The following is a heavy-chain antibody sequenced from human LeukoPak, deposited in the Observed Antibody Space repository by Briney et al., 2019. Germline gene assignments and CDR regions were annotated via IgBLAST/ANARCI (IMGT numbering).Heavy chain of an antibody. CDR2: IIPIFGTA. V-gene: IGHV1-69*05. D-gene: IGHD3-9*01. J-gene: IGHJ4*02. CDR3: AREGDDILTGYYFDY. Sequence: ASVKVSCKASGGTFSSYAISWVRQAPGQGLEWMGGIIPIFGTANYAQKFQGRVTMTRDTSTSTVYMELSSLRSEDTAVYYCAREGDDILTGYYFDYWGQGTLVTVSS. CDR1: GGTFSSYA.